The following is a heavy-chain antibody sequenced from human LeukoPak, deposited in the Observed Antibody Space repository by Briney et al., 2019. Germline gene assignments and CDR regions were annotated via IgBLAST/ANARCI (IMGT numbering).Heavy chain of an antibody. CDR3: ARYGTSCIRCRFDP. V-gene: IGHV1-8*01. J-gene: IGHJ5*02. D-gene: IGHD2-2*01. CDR1: GYTFTSYD. Sequence: ASVKVSCKASGYTFTSYDINWVRQATGQGLEWMGWMNPNSGNTGYAQKFQGRVTMTRNTSISTAYMELSSLRSEDTAVYYCARYGTSCIRCRFDPWGQGTLVTVSS. CDR2: MNPNSGNT.